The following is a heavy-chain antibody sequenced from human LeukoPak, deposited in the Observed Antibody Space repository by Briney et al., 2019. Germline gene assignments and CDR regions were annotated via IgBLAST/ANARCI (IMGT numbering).Heavy chain of an antibody. CDR1: GFTFSTYW. CDR2: LSRDGRSS. V-gene: IGHV3-74*01. D-gene: IGHD1-26*01. CDR3: TRSPSLGGNYWGFDY. J-gene: IGHJ4*02. Sequence: GGSLRLSCAASGFTFSTYWMHWVRQARGKGLVWVSRLSRDGRSSVYADSVRGRFTVSRDNAKNTLYLQMNSLRAEDTAAYYCTRSPSLGGNYWGFDYWGQGTLVTVSS.